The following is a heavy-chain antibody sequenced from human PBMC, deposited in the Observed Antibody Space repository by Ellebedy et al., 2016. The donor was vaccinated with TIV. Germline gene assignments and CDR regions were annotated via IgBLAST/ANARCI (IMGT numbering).Heavy chain of an antibody. CDR1: GFIFSLSG. D-gene: IGHD1-1*01. Sequence: GESLKISXAASGFIFSLSGMHWVRQAPGKGLECVSYISSGNPNIYYADSVKGRFTISRDNAKNSLYLQMNSLRADDTAIYYCAPRVGTTGGWGQGTLVTVSS. CDR2: ISSGNPNI. V-gene: IGHV3-48*04. CDR3: APRVGTTGG. J-gene: IGHJ4*02.